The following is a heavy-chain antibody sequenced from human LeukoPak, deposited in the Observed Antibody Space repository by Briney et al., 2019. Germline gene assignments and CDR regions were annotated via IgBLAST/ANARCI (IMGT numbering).Heavy chain of an antibody. Sequence: GGSLRLSCAASGFNFNVYSMNWVRQAPGKRLEWISYMTSDSNTIYYADSVRGRFTISRDNAKKSVYLELSNLRADDTAMYYCARSTEWFADYWGQGTLVTVSS. CDR1: GFNFNVYS. CDR2: MTSDSNTI. V-gene: IGHV3-48*01. D-gene: IGHD3-3*01. CDR3: ARSTEWFADY. J-gene: IGHJ4*02.